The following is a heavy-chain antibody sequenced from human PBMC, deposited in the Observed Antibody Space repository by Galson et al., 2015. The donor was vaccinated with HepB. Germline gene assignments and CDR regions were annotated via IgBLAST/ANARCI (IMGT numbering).Heavy chain of an antibody. CDR2: IYYSGSS. D-gene: IGHD4-17*01. J-gene: IGHJ3*02. V-gene: IGHV4-30-4*01. CDR1: GGSISSGGYY. Sequence: TLSLTCAVSGGSISSGGYYWGWIRQPPGKGLEWIGYIYYSGSSYYNPSLKSRATISVDTSKNQFSLKLSSVTAADTAVYYCARELRGGFAFDIWGQGTMVTVSS. CDR3: ARELRGGFAFDI.